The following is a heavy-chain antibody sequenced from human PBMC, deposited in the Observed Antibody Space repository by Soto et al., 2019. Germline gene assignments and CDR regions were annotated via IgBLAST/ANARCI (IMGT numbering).Heavy chain of an antibody. J-gene: IGHJ4*02. CDR3: ASSITGTTLDY. D-gene: IGHD1-7*01. Sequence: QVQLQESGPGLVKPSQTLSLTCTVSGGSISSGVSSWGWFRQPPGKGLEWIGYIYYSGSTYYNPSLKSRVTISVDTSKNQFSLKLSSVTAADTAVYYCASSITGTTLDYWGQGTLVTVSS. V-gene: IGHV4-30-4*01. CDR1: GGSISSGVSS. CDR2: IYYSGST.